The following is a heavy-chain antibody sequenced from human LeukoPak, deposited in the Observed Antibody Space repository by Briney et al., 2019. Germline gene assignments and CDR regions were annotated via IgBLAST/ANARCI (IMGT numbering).Heavy chain of an antibody. Sequence: ASVKVSCKASGGTFSSYAISWVRQAPGQGLEWMGRIIPILGIANYAQKFQGRVTITADKSTSTAYMELSSLRSEDTAVYYCARELIPGGNSASVGFDYWGQGTLVTVSS. J-gene: IGHJ4*02. CDR2: IIPILGIA. V-gene: IGHV1-69*04. D-gene: IGHD4-23*01. CDR1: GGTFSSYA. CDR3: ARELIPGGNSASVGFDY.